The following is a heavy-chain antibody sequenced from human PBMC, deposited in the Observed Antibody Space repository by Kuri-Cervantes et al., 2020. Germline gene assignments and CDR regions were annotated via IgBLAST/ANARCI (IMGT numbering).Heavy chain of an antibody. V-gene: IGHV1-69*05. J-gene: IGHJ5*02. Sequence: SVKVSCKASGYTFTGYYIHWVRQAPGQGLEWMGGIIPIFGTANYAQKFQGRVTITTDESTSTAYMELSSLRSEDTAVYYCARDVIAAAGTGSVNWFDPWGQGTLVTVSS. CDR1: GYTFTGYY. CDR3: ARDVIAAAGTGSVNWFDP. CDR2: IIPIFGTA. D-gene: IGHD6-13*01.